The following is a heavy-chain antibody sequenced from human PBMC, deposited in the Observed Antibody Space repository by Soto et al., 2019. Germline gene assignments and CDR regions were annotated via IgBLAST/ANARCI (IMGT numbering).Heavy chain of an antibody. CDR3: ARLLILLNWFDP. J-gene: IGHJ5*02. V-gene: IGHV4-4*02. CDR2: IYHSGST. CDR1: DGSISSSNW. Sequence: PSDTLSLTCAVSDGSISSSNWWIGVRHPPGKGLEWIGEIYHSGSTNYNPSLKSRVTISVEKSKNQFSLKLSSVTAADTDAYYCARLLILLNWFDPCVQGTLVT. D-gene: IGHD3-16*01.